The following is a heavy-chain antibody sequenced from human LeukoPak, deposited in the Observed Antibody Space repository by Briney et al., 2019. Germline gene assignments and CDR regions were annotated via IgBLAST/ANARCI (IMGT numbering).Heavy chain of an antibody. CDR3: AIGQRYCSSTSCYTGSPFDY. Sequence: GGSLRLSCAASGFTFDDYGMSWVRQAPGKGLEWISGVNWNGGSTGYADSVKGRFTISRDNSKNTLYLQMNSLRAEDTAVYYCAIGQRYCSSTSCYTGSPFDYWGQGTLVTVSS. D-gene: IGHD2-2*02. V-gene: IGHV3-20*04. CDR2: VNWNGGST. J-gene: IGHJ4*02. CDR1: GFTFDDYG.